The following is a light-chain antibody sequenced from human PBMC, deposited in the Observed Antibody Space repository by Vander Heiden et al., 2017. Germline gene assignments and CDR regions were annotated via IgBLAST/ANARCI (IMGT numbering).Light chain of an antibody. V-gene: IGKV2-28*01. CDR1: QSLVNSNRSNY. J-gene: IGKJ3*01. CDR2: LLS. CDR3: MQGLQSPQT. Sequence: DTVMTHSTLSLCVTPGERASISRRSSQSLVNSNRSNYLDWYLQKPGQSPQLLIYLLSSRASGVPDRFSGSGSGADFTLNISRVEAEDVGVYYCMQGLQSPQTFGHGTTVEIK.